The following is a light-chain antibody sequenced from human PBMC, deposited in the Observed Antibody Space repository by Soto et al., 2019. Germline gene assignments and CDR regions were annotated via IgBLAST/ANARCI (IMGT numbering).Light chain of an antibody. V-gene: IGKV3-11*01. CDR3: QQYGNSPFT. CDR1: QSVSRY. Sequence: EIVLTQSPATLSLSPGERATLSCRASQSVSRYLAWYQQKPGQAPRLLIYDASNRATGIPARFSGSGSGTDFTLTISRLEPEDCEVYYCQQYGNSPFTFGGGTKL. CDR2: DAS. J-gene: IGKJ4*01.